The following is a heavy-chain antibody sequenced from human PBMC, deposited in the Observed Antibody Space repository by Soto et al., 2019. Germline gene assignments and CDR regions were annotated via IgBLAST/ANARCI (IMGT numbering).Heavy chain of an antibody. Sequence: ASVKVSCKASGYTFTSYAMHWVRQAPGQRLEWMGWINADNGSTKYAQKFQGRVTITRDTSISTAYMELSRLRSDDTAVYYCARDLTYYYDSSGYYGYYFDYWGQGTLVTVSS. J-gene: IGHJ4*02. CDR3: ARDLTYYYDSSGYYGYYFDY. CDR1: GYTFTSYA. CDR2: INADNGST. D-gene: IGHD3-22*01. V-gene: IGHV1-3*01.